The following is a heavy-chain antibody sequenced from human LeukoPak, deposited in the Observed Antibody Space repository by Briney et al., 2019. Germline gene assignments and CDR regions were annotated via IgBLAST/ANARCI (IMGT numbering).Heavy chain of an antibody. J-gene: IGHJ4*02. CDR1: GGSISTYY. D-gene: IGHD3-16*01. V-gene: IGHV4-59*01. CDR2: IYYSGST. CDR3: ARSPGGGYFGY. Sequence: SETLSLTCTVSGGSISTYYWSWIRQPPGKGLEWIAYIYYSGSTNYNPSLKSRVTISVDTSKNQFSLKLSSVTAADTAVYYCARSPGGGYFGYWGQGTLVTVSS.